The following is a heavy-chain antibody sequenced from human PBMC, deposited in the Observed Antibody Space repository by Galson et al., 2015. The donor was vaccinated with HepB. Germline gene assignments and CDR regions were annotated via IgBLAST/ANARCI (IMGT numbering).Heavy chain of an antibody. CDR2: IYYSGST. D-gene: IGHD6-13*01. CDR3: ARGSSSWSPIDY. Sequence: ETLSLTCTVSGGSISSYYWSWIRQPPGKGLEWIGYIYYSGSTNYNPSLKSRVTISVDTSKNQFSLKLSSVTAADTAVYYCARGSSSWSPIDYWGQGTLVTVSS. V-gene: IGHV4-59*01. CDR1: GGSISSYY. J-gene: IGHJ4*02.